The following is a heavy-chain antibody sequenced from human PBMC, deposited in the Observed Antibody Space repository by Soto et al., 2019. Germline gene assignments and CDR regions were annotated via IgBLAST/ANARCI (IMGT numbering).Heavy chain of an antibody. CDR2: INHSGST. CDR3: ARGRFEYYDSSGYFVY. D-gene: IGHD3-22*01. CDR1: GGSFRGYC. J-gene: IGHJ4*02. Sequence: SETLSLTCAVYGGSFRGYCWSWIRQPPGKGLEWIGEINHSGSTNYNPSLKSRVTISVDTSKNQFSLKLSSVTAADTAVYYCARGRFEYYDSSGYFVYWGQGTLVTVSS. V-gene: IGHV4-34*01.